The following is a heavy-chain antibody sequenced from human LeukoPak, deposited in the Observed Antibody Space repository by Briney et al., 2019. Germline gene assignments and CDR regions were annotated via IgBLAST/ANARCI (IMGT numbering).Heavy chain of an antibody. CDR2: ISAYNGNT. Sequence: GASVKVSCKASGYTFTSYGISWVRQAPGQGLEWMGWISAYNGNTNYAQKLQGRVTMTTDTSTSTAYMELRSLRSDDTAVYYCARPYSSSSYDYGMDVWGQGTTVTVSS. CDR3: ARPYSSSSYDYGMDV. D-gene: IGHD6-13*01. V-gene: IGHV1-18*01. J-gene: IGHJ6*02. CDR1: GYTFTSYG.